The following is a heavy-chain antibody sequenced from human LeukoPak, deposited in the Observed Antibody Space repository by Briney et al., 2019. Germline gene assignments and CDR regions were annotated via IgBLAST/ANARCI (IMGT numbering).Heavy chain of an antibody. D-gene: IGHD3-3*01. CDR2: IYYSGST. CDR3: ARRLLRMGSGYAADH. V-gene: IGHV4-39*01. Sequence: PSETLSLTCTVSGGSISSSSYYWGWIRQPPGKGLEWIGSIYYSGSTYYNPSLKSRVTISVDTSKNQFSLKLSSVTAADTAVYYCARRLLRMGSGYAADHWGQGTLVTVSS. J-gene: IGHJ5*02. CDR1: GGSISSSSYY.